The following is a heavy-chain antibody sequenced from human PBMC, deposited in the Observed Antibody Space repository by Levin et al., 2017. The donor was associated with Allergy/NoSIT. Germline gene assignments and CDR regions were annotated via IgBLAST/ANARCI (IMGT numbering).Heavy chain of an antibody. CDR2: IYYSGNT. Sequence: SETLSLTCTVSGGSVSSDSYYWSWVRQPPGKGLEWIGNIYYSGNTNYNPSLKSRVTISVDTPKNQFSLKLSSVTAADTAVYYCARDSKENYYYYGMDVWGQGTTVTVSS. D-gene: IGHD5-24*01. J-gene: IGHJ6*02. CDR3: ARDSKENYYYYGMDV. V-gene: IGHV4-61*01. CDR1: GGSVSSDSYY.